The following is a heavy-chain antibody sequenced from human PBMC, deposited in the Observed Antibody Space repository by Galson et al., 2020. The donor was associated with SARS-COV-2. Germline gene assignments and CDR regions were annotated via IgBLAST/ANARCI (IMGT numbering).Heavy chain of an antibody. CDR2: INHSGNT. J-gene: IGHJ2*01. V-gene: IGHV4-34*01. Sequence: SETLSLTCAVFGGSFSGYYWTWIRQPPGKGLEWIGAINHSGNTNYNPPLKSRVTISVDTSKNQFSLRLTSVTAADTAVYHCVRGSIMTTSWYFDLWGRGTLVTVSS. D-gene: IGHD4-17*01. CDR3: VRGSIMTTSWYFDL. CDR1: GGSFSGYY.